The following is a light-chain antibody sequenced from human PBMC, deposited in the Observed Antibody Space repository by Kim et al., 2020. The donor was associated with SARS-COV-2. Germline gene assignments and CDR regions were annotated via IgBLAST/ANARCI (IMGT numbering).Light chain of an antibody. V-gene: IGLV3-1*01. CDR2: QDS. CDR3: QAWDSSTAV. J-gene: IGLJ2*01. CDR1: KLGDKY. Sequence: VSPGQTASITCSGDKLGDKYACWYQQKPGQSPVRVIYQDSKRPSGIPERFSGSNSGNTATLTISGTQAMDEADYYCQAWDSSTAVFGGGTQLTVL.